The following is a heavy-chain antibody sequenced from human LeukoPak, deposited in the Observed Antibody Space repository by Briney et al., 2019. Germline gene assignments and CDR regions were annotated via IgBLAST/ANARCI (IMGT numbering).Heavy chain of an antibody. Sequence: PSETLSLTCTVSGGSINSGDYYWSWIRQPPGKGLEWIGYIFYSGNTYYNSPLKSRVTISVQTSRNQFFLRLTSVTAADTAVYYCARVQTGATAPDSWGQGTLVTVTS. J-gene: IGHJ4*02. CDR1: GGSINSGDYY. V-gene: IGHV4-30-4*01. CDR3: ARVQTGATAPDS. D-gene: IGHD5-12*01. CDR2: IFYSGNT.